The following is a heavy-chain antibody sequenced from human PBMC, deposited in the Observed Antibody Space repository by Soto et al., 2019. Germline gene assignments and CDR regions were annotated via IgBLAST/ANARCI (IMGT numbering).Heavy chain of an antibody. D-gene: IGHD1-1*01. J-gene: IGHJ5*02. Sequence: QVQLVESGGGVVQRGRSLRLSCEASGFTFRSHGMHWVRQAPGKGLEWLAVIWYDGSEKYYADSVKGRFTISRDNSKNTLYLQMNSLTVEDTAVYYCARWSDNKVVDPWGQGTVVTVS. CDR2: IWYDGSEK. CDR1: GFTFRSHG. V-gene: IGHV3-33*01. CDR3: ARWSDNKVVDP.